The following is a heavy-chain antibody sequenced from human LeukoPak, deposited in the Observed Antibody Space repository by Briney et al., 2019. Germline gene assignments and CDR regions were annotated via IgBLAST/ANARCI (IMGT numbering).Heavy chain of an antibody. V-gene: IGHV4-30-2*01. CDR3: ACGGYNSNEYFQH. Sequence: KSSETLSLTCAVSGGSISSGSYSWSWIRQPPGKGLEWIGYIYHSGSTYYNPSLKSRVTISVDRSKNQFSLKLSSVTAADTAVYYCACGGYNSNEYFQHWGQGTLVTVSS. CDR1: GGSISSGSYS. J-gene: IGHJ1*01. CDR2: IYHSGST. D-gene: IGHD5-24*01.